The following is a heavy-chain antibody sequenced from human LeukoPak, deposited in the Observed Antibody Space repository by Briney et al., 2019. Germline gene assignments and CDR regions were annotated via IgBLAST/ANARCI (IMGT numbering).Heavy chain of an antibody. Sequence: SETLSLTCTVSGGSLSSSSYYWGWIRQPPGKGLEWIGSIYYSGSTYYNPSLKSRVTISVDTSKNQFSLKLSSVTAADTAVYYCARADYDFWSGYPAPFDYWGQGTLVTVSS. CDR2: IYYSGST. D-gene: IGHD3-3*01. J-gene: IGHJ4*02. CDR1: GGSLSSSSYY. CDR3: ARADYDFWSGYPAPFDY. V-gene: IGHV4-39*07.